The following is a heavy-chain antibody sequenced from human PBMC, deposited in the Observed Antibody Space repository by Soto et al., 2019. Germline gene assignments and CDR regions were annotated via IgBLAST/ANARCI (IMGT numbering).Heavy chain of an antibody. CDR1: GGSISSGGYY. V-gene: IGHV4-31*03. D-gene: IGHD3-16*02. J-gene: IGHJ6*02. CDR2: IYYSGST. Sequence: QVQLQESGPGLVKPSQTLSLTCTVSGGSISSGGYYWSWIRQHPGKGLEWIGYIYYSGSTYDNPVLKIRVTTSVATFKTQFSPKLSSVAAADTAVYYAARGVMPFGGGVVPLDVWGQGPTVTVSS. CDR3: ARGVMPFGGGVVPLDV.